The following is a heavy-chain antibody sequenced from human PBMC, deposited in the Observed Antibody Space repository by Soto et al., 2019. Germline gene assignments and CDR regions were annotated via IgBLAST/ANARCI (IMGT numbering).Heavy chain of an antibody. Sequence: ASVKVSCKASGYTFTSYGISWVRQAPGQGLEWMGWISAYNGNTNYAQKLQGRVTMTTDTSTSTAYMELRSLRSDDTAVYYCARDFRTYYDFWGGYYETDYWGQGTLVTVSS. V-gene: IGHV1-18*01. CDR2: ISAYNGNT. J-gene: IGHJ4*02. CDR3: ARDFRTYYDFWGGYYETDY. CDR1: GYTFTSYG. D-gene: IGHD3-3*01.